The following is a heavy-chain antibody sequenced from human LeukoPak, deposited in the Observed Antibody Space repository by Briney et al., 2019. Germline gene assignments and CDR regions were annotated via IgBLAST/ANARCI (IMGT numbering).Heavy chain of an antibody. CDR2: INPNSGGT. J-gene: IGHJ4*02. CDR1: GYTFTSYD. Sequence: ASVKVSCKASGYTFTSYDINWVRQATGQGLEWMGWINPNSGGTNYAQKFQGRVTMTRDTSISTAYMELSRLRSDDTAVYYCARDHVDIVATIAIDYWGQGTLVTVSS. V-gene: IGHV1-2*02. CDR3: ARDHVDIVATIAIDY. D-gene: IGHD5-12*01.